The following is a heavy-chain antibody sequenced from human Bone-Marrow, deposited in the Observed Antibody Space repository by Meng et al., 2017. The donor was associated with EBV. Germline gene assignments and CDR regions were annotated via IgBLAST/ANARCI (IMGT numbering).Heavy chain of an antibody. Sequence: QVVESAAEVKKPGSSVKVSCKTSGGPFRNYAISWVRQAPGQGLEWLGGFLPTLGAPNYAQKFHGRVSITADESTSTHYMDLSSLRSEDTAMYYCASESGRGYTPDYWGQGTLVTVSS. J-gene: IGHJ4*02. CDR2: FLPTLGAP. V-gene: IGHV1-69*01. CDR1: GGPFRNYA. D-gene: IGHD3-10*01. CDR3: ASESGRGYTPDY.